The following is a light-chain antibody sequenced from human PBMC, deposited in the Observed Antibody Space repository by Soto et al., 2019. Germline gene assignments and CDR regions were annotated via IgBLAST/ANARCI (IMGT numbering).Light chain of an antibody. CDR2: DAS. J-gene: IGKJ5*01. V-gene: IGKV1-5*01. CDR1: QNINKW. Sequence: DFQLTQSPSTLSASAGDRVTITCRASQNINKWLAWYQQKPGKAPKILIYDASNLGSGVPSRFRGSGSGTEFTLTSSSLQSDDFATYYCQQYSTYASSLTFGQGTRLEIK. CDR3: QQYSTYASSLT.